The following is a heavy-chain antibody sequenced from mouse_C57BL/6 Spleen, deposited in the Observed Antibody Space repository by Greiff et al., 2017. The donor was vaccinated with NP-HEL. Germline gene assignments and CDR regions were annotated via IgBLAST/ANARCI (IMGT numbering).Heavy chain of an antibody. CDR1: GYAFSSSW. CDR3: AVGYYGCSRYFYY. D-gene: IGHD1-1*01. J-gene: IGHJ2*01. Sequence: QVQLQQSGPELVKPGASVKISCKASGYAFSSSWMNWVKQRPGKGLAWIGRIYPGDGDTNYNGKFKGKATLTADKSSSTAYMQYSSLTSEDSAIYCCAVGYYGCSRYFYYWGQGTTLTVSS. CDR2: IYPGDGDT. V-gene: IGHV1-82*01.